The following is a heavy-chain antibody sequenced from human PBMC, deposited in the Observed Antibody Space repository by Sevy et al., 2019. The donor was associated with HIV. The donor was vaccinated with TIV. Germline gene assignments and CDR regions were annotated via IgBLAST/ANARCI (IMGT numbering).Heavy chain of an antibody. Sequence: GESLKISCAASGFTFSSYSMNWVRQAPGKGLEWVSSISSSSSYIYYADSVKGRFTISRDNAKNSLYLQMNSLRAEDTAVYYCARDPVGATTRSGRGLIDYWGQGTLVTVSS. V-gene: IGHV3-21*01. D-gene: IGHD1-26*01. CDR2: ISSSSSYI. CDR3: ARDPVGATTRSGRGLIDY. CDR1: GFTFSSYS. J-gene: IGHJ4*02.